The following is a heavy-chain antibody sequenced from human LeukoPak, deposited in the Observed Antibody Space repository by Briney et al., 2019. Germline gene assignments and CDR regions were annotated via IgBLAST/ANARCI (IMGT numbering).Heavy chain of an antibody. CDR1: GLTFSDVW. J-gene: IGHJ4*02. Sequence: GGSLRLSCAASGLTFSDVWMSWVRQTPGKGLEWVGRIQSKGDGGSTDYAAPVKGRFTISRDDSESTVYLQMNSVKTEDTAVYYCARQGSGSGWSSFDYWGQGTLVTVSS. V-gene: IGHV3-15*01. CDR2: IQSKGDGGST. CDR3: ARQGSGSGWSSFDY. D-gene: IGHD6-19*01.